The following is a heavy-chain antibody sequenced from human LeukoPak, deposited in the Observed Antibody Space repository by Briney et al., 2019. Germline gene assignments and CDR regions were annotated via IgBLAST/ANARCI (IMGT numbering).Heavy chain of an antibody. D-gene: IGHD6-13*01. CDR1: GFTFTSYG. Sequence: PGGSLRVSCAASGFTFTSYGMSWVRQAPGKGLEWVSTITGSGGSTYYADSVKGRFTISRDNSKNTLFLQMNSLRAEDTAIYYCAKLKGSSWYGAGDYWGQGTLATVPS. CDR2: ITGSGGST. V-gene: IGHV3-23*01. J-gene: IGHJ4*02. CDR3: AKLKGSSWYGAGDY.